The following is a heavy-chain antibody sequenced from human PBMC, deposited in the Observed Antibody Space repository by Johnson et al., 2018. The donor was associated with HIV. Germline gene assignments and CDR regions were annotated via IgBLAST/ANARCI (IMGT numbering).Heavy chain of an antibody. CDR1: GFTFSSYA. CDR3: ARISYNFWSDPDAFDI. J-gene: IGHJ3*02. Sequence: VQLVESGGGLVQPGGSLRLSCAASGFTFSSYAMHWVRQVTGKGLEWVSTIGTAGDTYYVESVKGRFTISRDNAKSSLYLQMNSLRVEDTAVYYCARISYNFWSDPDAFDIWGQGTIVTVSS. D-gene: IGHD3-3*01. CDR2: IGTAGDT. V-gene: IGHV3/OR16-10*03.